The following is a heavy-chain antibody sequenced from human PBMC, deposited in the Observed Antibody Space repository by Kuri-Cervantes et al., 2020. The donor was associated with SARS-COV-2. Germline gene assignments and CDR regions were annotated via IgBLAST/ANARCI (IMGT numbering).Heavy chain of an antibody. V-gene: IGHV4-30-2*01. D-gene: IGHD2/OR15-2a*01. CDR3: ARGSESPPFDY. J-gene: IGHJ4*02. CDR2: IYHSGST. Sequence: SETLSLTCTVSGGSISSGGYYWSWIRQPPGKGLEWIGYIYHSGSTYYNPSLKSRVTISVDRSKNQFSLKLSPVTAADTAVYYCARGSESPPFDYWGQGTLVTVSS. CDR1: GGSISSGGYY.